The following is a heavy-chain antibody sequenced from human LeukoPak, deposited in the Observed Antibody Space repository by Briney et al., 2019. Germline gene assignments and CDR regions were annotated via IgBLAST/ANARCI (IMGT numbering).Heavy chain of an antibody. CDR2: IYWDDDK. CDR3: AHRPTGAYYFDS. J-gene: IGHJ4*02. V-gene: IGHV2-5*02. Sequence: SGPTLVKPTPTLTLTCTFSGFSLSTSGVGVGWIRQPPGKALEWRALIYWDDDKRYSPSLKSRLTITKATSKNQVVLTMTNMDPVDTATYYCAHRPTGAYYFDSWGQGTLVTVSS. CDR1: GFSLSTSGVG. D-gene: IGHD1-1*01.